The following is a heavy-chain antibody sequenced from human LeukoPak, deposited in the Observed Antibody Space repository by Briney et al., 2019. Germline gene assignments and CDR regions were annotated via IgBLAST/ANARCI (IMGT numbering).Heavy chain of an antibody. D-gene: IGHD3-10*01. CDR3: AREGESYPDLDY. Sequence: GGSLRLSCAASGFTFSSYGMHWVRQAPGKGLEWVAFIRYDGSNKYYAHSVKGRFTISRDNAKNSLYLQMNSLRAEDTAVHYCAREGESYPDLDYWGQGTLVTVSS. J-gene: IGHJ4*02. V-gene: IGHV3-30*02. CDR2: IRYDGSNK. CDR1: GFTFSSYG.